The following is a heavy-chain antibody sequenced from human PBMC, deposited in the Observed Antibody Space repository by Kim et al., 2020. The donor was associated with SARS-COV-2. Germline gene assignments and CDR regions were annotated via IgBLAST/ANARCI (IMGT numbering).Heavy chain of an antibody. CDR3: ARDSSSWYRRNWFDP. J-gene: IGHJ5*02. D-gene: IGHD6-13*01. Sequence: RKLQGRVTMTTDTSTSTAYMELRSLRSDDTAVYYCARDSSSWYRRNWFDPWGQGTLVTVSS. V-gene: IGHV1-18*01.